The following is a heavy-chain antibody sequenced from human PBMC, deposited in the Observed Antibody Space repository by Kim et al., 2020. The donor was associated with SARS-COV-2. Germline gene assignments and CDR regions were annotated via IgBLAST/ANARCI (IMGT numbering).Heavy chain of an antibody. J-gene: IGHJ4*02. Sequence: GGSLRLSCEASGFTFSDYYMSWIRQAPGRGLEWISYISNSIDYTYYADSVKGRFTISRDNAKNSLYLQMNSLRAEDTAVYYCARVPYGAGSYYYFDYWGQGTLVTVSS. CDR3: ARVPYGAGSYYYFDY. D-gene: IGHD3-10*01. CDR2: ISNSIDYT. CDR1: GFTFSDYY. V-gene: IGHV3-11*05.